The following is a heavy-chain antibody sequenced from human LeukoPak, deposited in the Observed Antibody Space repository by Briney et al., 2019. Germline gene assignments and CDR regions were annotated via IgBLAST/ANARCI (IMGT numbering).Heavy chain of an antibody. V-gene: IGHV3-53*01. D-gene: IGHD5-24*01. Sequence: PGGSLRLSCAASGFTVSSNYKSWVRQAPGKGLEWVSVIYSGGSTYYADSVKGRFTISRDNSKNTLYLQMNSLRAEDTAVYYCARSGRWLQDFDYWGQGTLVTVSS. CDR1: GFTVSSNY. CDR3: ARSGRWLQDFDY. CDR2: IYSGGST. J-gene: IGHJ4*02.